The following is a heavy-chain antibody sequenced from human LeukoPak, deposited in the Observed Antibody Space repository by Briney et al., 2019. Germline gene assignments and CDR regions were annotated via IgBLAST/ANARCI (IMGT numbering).Heavy chain of an antibody. J-gene: IGHJ3*02. CDR2: IKHDGSQK. CDR3: ARDPTVTNFHDAFDI. CDR1: GFTFSSYW. D-gene: IGHD4-17*01. V-gene: IGHV3-7*05. Sequence: GGSLALSCTASGFTFSSYWMSWVRQAPGKGLEWVATIKHDGSQKEYVESVQGRFTISRDNAKNSLYLHMNRLRAEDTAVYYCARDPTVTNFHDAFDIWGQGTLVTVSS.